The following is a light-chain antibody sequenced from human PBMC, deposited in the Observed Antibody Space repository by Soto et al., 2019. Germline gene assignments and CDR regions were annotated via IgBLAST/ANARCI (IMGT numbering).Light chain of an antibody. V-gene: IGLV2-14*01. Sequence: QSALIQPASVSGSPGQSITISCTGTSSDVGGHNCASWYQQHPGRAPKLMINDVSNRPSGVSNRFSGSKSGNTASLTISGLQAEDEADYYCSSCTSSSTFVFGTGTKLTV. CDR3: SSCTSSSTFV. CDR2: DVS. CDR1: SSDVGGHNC. J-gene: IGLJ1*01.